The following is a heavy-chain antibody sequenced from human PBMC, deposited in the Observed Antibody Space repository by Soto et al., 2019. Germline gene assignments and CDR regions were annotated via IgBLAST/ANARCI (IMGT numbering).Heavy chain of an antibody. D-gene: IGHD2-2*01. V-gene: IGHV3-53*01. J-gene: IGHJ6*02. CDR1: GFTVSSNY. CDR3: ASRSVVVPAAIRWSYYYYGMDV. Sequence: GGSLRLSCAASGFTVSSNYMSWVRQAPGKGLEWVSVIYSGGSTYYADSVKGRFTISRDNSKNTLYLQMNSLRAEDTAVYYCASRSVVVPAAIRWSYYYYGMDVWGQGTTVTVSS. CDR2: IYSGGST.